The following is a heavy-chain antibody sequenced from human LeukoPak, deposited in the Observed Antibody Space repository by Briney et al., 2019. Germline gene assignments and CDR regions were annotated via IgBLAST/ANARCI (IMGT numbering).Heavy chain of an antibody. CDR3: ARDDSSSSSANDY. Sequence: GGSLRLSCAASGFTFSSYSMNWVRQAPGKGLEWVSSISSSSSYIYYADSVKGRFTISRDNAKNSLYLQMNSLRAEDTAVYYCARDDSSSSSANDYWGQGTLVTVSS. J-gene: IGHJ4*02. D-gene: IGHD6-6*01. CDR2: ISSSSSYI. CDR1: GFTFSSYS. V-gene: IGHV3-21*04.